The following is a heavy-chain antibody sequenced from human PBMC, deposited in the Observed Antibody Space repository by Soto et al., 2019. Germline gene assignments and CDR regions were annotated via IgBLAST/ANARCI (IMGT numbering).Heavy chain of an antibody. Sequence: GGSLRLSCVASGFTFGSCGMNWVRQSPGKGLEWVAGVSPHGANTYYADSVRGRFIISRDDSRNTVSLDMNSLRGDDSAVYYCATEGAKTTWNFDYWGQGTVVTVSS. CDR2: VSPHGANT. V-gene: IGHV3-23*01. CDR3: ATEGAKTTWNFDY. CDR1: GFTFGSCG. D-gene: IGHD1-1*01. J-gene: IGHJ4*02.